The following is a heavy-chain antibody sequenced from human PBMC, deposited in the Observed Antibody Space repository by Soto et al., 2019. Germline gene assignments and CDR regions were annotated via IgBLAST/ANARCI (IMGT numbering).Heavy chain of an antibody. Sequence: PSETLSLTCAVYGGSFSGYYWSWIRQPPGKGLGWIGEINHSGSTNYNPSLKSRVTISVDTSKNQFSLKLSSVTAAETAVYYCARTSRFDYWGQGTLVTVSS. CDR3: ARTSRFDY. V-gene: IGHV4-34*01. J-gene: IGHJ4*02. CDR2: INHSGST. D-gene: IGHD6-6*01. CDR1: GGSFSGYY.